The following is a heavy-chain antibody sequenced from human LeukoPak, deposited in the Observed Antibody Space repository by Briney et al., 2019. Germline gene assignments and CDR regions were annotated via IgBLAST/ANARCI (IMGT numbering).Heavy chain of an antibody. V-gene: IGHV4-4*07. J-gene: IGHJ4*02. CDR3: ARDNDFFDY. Sequence: SETLSLTCSVSGGSINTYYWSCIRQPAGKGLEWIGRIHSSGSTHYNPSLKSRVTMSLDTSKNQFSLKLTSVTTADTAVYYCARDNDFFDYWGQGTLVTVSS. CDR2: IHSSGST. CDR1: GGSINTYY.